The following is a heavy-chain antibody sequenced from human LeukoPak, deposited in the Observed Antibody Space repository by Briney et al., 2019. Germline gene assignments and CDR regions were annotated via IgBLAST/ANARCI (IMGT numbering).Heavy chain of an antibody. V-gene: IGHV1-18*01. J-gene: IGHJ4*02. Sequence: ASVKVSCKASGYTFTRYGISWVRQAPGQGLEWIGWITTYNGNTNYPQKLQGRVTVTTDTSTNTAYLELRSLRSDDTAVYYCARDYMSRFLPPPTFDYWGQGTLVTVSS. CDR1: GYTFTRYG. CDR3: ARDYMSRFLPPPTFDY. CDR2: ITTYNGNT. D-gene: IGHD3-3*01.